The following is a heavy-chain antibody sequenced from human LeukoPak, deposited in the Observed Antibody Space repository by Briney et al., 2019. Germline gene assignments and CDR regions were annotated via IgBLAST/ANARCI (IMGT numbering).Heavy chain of an antibody. V-gene: IGHV3-66*01. CDR3: ARGGGAAAGDWFDP. J-gene: IGHJ5*02. Sequence: GGSLRLSCAASGFTVSSNYMSWVRQAPGKGLEWVSVIYSGGSTYYADSVKGRFTISRDNSKNTLYLQMNSLRAEDTAVYYCARGGGAAAGDWFDPWGQGTLVTVSS. D-gene: IGHD6-13*01. CDR2: IYSGGST. CDR1: GFTVSSNY.